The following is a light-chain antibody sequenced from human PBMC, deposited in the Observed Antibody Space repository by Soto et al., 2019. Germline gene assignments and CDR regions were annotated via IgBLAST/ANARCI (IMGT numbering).Light chain of an antibody. CDR1: SSDVGGYNY. CDR3: SSYTISSNPYV. V-gene: IGLV2-14*01. J-gene: IGLJ1*01. CDR2: EVS. Sequence: QSALTQPASVSGSPGQSITISCTGTSSDVGGYNYVSWYQQHPGKAPKLMIYEVSNRPSGVSNRFSGSKSGNTASLTISGLQAEDEADYYCSSYTISSNPYVFGTGTKVTVL.